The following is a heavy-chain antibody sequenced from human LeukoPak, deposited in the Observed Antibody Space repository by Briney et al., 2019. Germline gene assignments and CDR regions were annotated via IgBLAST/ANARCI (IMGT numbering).Heavy chain of an antibody. V-gene: IGHV4-30-2*01. CDR3: ARMAAAGINYYGMDV. Sequence: SQTLSLTCTVSGGSISSGGYYWSWIRQPPGKGLEWIGYIYHSGSTYYNPSLKSRVTISVDTSKNQFSLKLSSVTAADTAVYYCARMAAAGINYYGMDVWGQGTTVTVSS. D-gene: IGHD6-13*01. CDR2: IYHSGST. J-gene: IGHJ6*02. CDR1: GGSISSGGYY.